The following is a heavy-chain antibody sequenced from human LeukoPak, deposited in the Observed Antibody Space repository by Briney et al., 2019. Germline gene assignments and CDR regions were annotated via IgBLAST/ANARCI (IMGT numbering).Heavy chain of an antibody. J-gene: IGHJ5*02. D-gene: IGHD2-15*01. Sequence: HAGGSLRLSCAASGFTFSSYAMSWVRQAPGKGLEWVSAISGSGGSTYYADSVKGRFTISRDNSKSTLYLQMNSLRAEDTAVHYCAKDHGGCSGGSCYSGWFDPWGQGTLVTVSS. V-gene: IGHV3-23*01. CDR3: AKDHGGCSGGSCYSGWFDP. CDR2: ISGSGGST. CDR1: GFTFSSYA.